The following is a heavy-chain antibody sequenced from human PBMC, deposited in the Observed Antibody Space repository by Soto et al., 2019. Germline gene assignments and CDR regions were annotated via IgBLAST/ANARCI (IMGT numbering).Heavy chain of an antibody. V-gene: IGHV3-30-3*01. D-gene: IGHD6-13*01. CDR3: ARSRYSSSWYPYYYYGMDV. J-gene: IGHJ6*02. CDR2: ISYDGSNK. Sequence: QVQLVESGGGVVQPGRSLRLSCAASGFTFSSYAMHWVRQAPGKGLEWVAVISYDGSNKYYADSVKGRFTISRDNSENTLYLQMNSLRAEDTAVYYCARSRYSSSWYPYYYYGMDVWGQGTTVTVSS. CDR1: GFTFSSYA.